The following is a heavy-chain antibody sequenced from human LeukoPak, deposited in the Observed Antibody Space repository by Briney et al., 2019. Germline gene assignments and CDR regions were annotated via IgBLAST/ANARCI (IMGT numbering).Heavy chain of an antibody. CDR3: ARGTAELTDAFDI. CDR2: INHSGST. V-gene: IGHV4-34*01. Sequence: SETLSLTCTVSGGSISSYYWSWIRQPPGKGLEWIGEINHSGSTNYNPSLKSRVTISVGTSKNQFSLRLSSVTAADTAVYYCARGTAELTDAFDIWGQGTMVTVSS. CDR1: GGSISSYY. J-gene: IGHJ3*02. D-gene: IGHD1-14*01.